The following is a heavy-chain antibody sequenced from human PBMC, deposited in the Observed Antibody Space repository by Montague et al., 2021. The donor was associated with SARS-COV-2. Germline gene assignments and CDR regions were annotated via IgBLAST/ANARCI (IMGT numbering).Heavy chain of an antibody. V-gene: IGHV2-5*02. CDR1: GFSLSTSGVG. D-gene: IGHD3-10*01. Sequence: PALVKPTQTLTLTCTFSGFSLSTSGVGVGWIRQPPGKALEWLAFIFWDDAKHYIPSLKTRLTITKDTSKNQVVLTMSNMDLVDTATYYCAHSVPTITALPTSPFDVWGQGTLVTFSS. J-gene: IGHJ4*02. CDR2: IFWDDAK. CDR3: AHSVPTITALPTSPFDV.